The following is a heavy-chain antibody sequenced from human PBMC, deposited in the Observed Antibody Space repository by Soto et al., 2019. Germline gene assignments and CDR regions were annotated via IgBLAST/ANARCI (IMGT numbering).Heavy chain of an antibody. CDR2: IYNSGTT. CDR1: GGSISSGDYY. CDR3: AAFVGAYWYFDL. J-gene: IGHJ2*01. D-gene: IGHD2-15*01. Sequence: QVQLQESGPGLVKPSETLSLTCTVSGGSISSGDYYWSWIRQPPGTGLEWIGYIYNSGTTFYNPSLKSRVTISLDTSKTQFSLKLTSVTAADTSVYYCAAFVGAYWYFDLWCRGTLVTVSS. V-gene: IGHV4-30-4*01.